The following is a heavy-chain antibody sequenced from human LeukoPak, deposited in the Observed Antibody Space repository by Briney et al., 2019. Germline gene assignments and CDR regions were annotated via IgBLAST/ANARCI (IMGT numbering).Heavy chain of an antibody. CDR2: ISNDNNYI. J-gene: IGHJ1*01. D-gene: IGHD1-26*01. CDR3: AKGGSHFQD. CDR1: GFTFSFYS. Sequence: GESLRLSCAASGFTFSFYSVNWVRQAPGKGLEWVSSISNDNNYIYYTDSVKGRFTISRDYAKSSLYLQMTSLRAEDTAVYYCAKGGSHFQDWGQGTLVTVSS. V-gene: IGHV3-21*06.